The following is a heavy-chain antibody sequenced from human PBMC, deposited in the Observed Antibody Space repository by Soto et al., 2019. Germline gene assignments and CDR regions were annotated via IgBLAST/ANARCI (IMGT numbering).Heavy chain of an antibody. CDR3: ARDPRYYDILTGYLVLGYYGMDV. CDR1: GGTFSSYA. V-gene: IGHV1-69*06. D-gene: IGHD3-9*01. Sequence: SVKVSCKASGGTFSSYAISWVRQAPGQGLEWMGGIIPIFGTANYAQKFQGRVTITADKSTSTAYMELSSLRSEDTAVYYCARDPRYYDILTGYLVLGYYGMDVWGQGTTVTVSS. CDR2: IIPIFGTA. J-gene: IGHJ6*02.